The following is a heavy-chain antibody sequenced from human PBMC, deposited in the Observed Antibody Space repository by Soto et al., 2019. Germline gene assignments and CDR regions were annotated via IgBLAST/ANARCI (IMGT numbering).Heavy chain of an antibody. CDR3: ARDRRSPAVPAPYYYYGMDV. CDR2: IYSGGST. D-gene: IGHD2-2*01. CDR1: GFTVSSNY. J-gene: IGHJ6*02. V-gene: IGHV3-53*04. Sequence: EVQLVESGGGLVQPGGSLRLSCAPSGFTVSSNYMSWVRQAPGKGLEWVSVIYSGGSTYYADSVKGRFTISRHNSKNTLYLQMNSLRAEDTAVYYCARDRRSPAVPAPYYYYGMDVWGQGTTVTVSS.